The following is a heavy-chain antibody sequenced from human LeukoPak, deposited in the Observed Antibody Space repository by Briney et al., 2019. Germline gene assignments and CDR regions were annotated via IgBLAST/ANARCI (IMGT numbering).Heavy chain of an antibody. CDR1: GFTFSSYA. D-gene: IGHD4-17*01. Sequence: GGSLRLSCAASGFTFSSYAMSWVRQAPGKGLEWVSAISGSSKSNSPWYADSVRGRSTISRDNSKNMVYLQMESLRAEDTAVYFCARDRDYPRDQFDYWGQGTLVTVSS. V-gene: IGHV3-23*01. CDR2: ISGSSKSNSP. J-gene: IGHJ4*02. CDR3: ARDRDYPRDQFDY.